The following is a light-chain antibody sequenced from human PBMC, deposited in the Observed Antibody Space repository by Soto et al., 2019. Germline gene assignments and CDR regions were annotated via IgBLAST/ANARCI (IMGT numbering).Light chain of an antibody. Sequence: QSALTQPASVSGSPGQSITISCTGSTSDVGSGYNSVSWYQQHAGKAPRLILYEVTDRPSGVSSRFSGSKSTNTASLTTSGLQAEDEADYYCSSYTTSSTVVFGSGTKVTVL. J-gene: IGLJ1*01. CDR2: EVT. V-gene: IGLV2-14*01. CDR3: SSYTTSSTVV. CDR1: TSDVGSGYNS.